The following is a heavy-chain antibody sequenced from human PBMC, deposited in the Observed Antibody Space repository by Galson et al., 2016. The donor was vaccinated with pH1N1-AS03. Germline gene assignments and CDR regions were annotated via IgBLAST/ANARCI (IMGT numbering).Heavy chain of an antibody. J-gene: IGHJ3*01. Sequence: ETLSLTCTVSGASISTSNYFWGWIRQPPGKGLEWIGSIYFSGTTYYNPSLKSRVTISVDTSKNQFALKLSSVTAADTAVYYCARHDEYCSTACHTFDFWGQGTIVTVSS. D-gene: IGHD2-2*01. CDR2: IYFSGTT. CDR3: ARHDEYCSTACHTFDF. V-gene: IGHV4-39*01. CDR1: GASISTSNYF.